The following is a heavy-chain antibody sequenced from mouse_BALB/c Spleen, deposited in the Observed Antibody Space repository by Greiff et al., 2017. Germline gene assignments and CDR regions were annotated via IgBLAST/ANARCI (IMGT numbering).Heavy chain of an antibody. V-gene: IGHV5-17*02. CDR2: ISSGSSTI. CDR3: ARWASYAMDY. CDR1: GFTFSSFG. Sequence: EVHLVESGGGLVQPGGSRKLSCAASGFTFSSFGMHWVRQAPEKGLEWVAYISSGSSTIYYADTVKGRFTISRDNPKNTLFLQMTSLRSEDTAMYYCARWASYAMDYWGQGTSVTVSS. J-gene: IGHJ4*01.